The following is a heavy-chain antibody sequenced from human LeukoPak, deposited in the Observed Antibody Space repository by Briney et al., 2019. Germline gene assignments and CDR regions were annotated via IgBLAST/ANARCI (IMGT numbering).Heavy chain of an antibody. CDR1: GGSISSGGYY. CDR3: AKSYCSSTSCYIDYFDY. CDR2: IYHSGST. D-gene: IGHD2-2*02. Sequence: PSQTLSLTCTVSGGSISSGGYYWSWIRQPPGKGLEWIGYIYHSGSTYYNPSLKSRVTISVDRSKNQFSLKLSSVTAADTAVYYCAKSYCSSTSCYIDYFDYWGQGTLVTVSS. J-gene: IGHJ4*02. V-gene: IGHV4-30-2*01.